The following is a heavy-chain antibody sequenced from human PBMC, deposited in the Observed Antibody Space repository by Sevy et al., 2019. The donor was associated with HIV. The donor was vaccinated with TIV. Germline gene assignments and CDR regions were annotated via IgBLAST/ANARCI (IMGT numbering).Heavy chain of an antibody. D-gene: IGHD6-6*01. V-gene: IGHV3-23*01. CDR2: ISGSGGST. J-gene: IGHJ6*02. CDR1: GFTFSSYA. CDR3: AKDLGIAARPSTLYYDYYYGMDV. Sequence: GGSLRLSCAASGFTFSSYAMSWVRQAPGKGLEWVSAISGSGGSTYYADSVKGRFTISRDNSKNTLYLQMNSLRAEDTAVYYCAKDLGIAARPSTLYYDYYYGMDVWGQGTTVTVSS.